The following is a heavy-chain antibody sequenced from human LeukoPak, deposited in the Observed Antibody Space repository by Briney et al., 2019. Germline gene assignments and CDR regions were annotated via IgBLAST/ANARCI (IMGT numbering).Heavy chain of an antibody. D-gene: IGHD6-13*01. V-gene: IGHV1-2*02. CDR1: GYTFTGYY. Sequence: ASVKVSCKASGYTFTGYYMHWVRPAPGQGLEWMGWINPNSGGTNYAQKFQGRVTMTRDTSISTAYMELSRLRSDDTAVYYCAREPVRSIAAAGFDYWGQGTLVTVSS. CDR2: INPNSGGT. CDR3: AREPVRSIAAAGFDY. J-gene: IGHJ4*02.